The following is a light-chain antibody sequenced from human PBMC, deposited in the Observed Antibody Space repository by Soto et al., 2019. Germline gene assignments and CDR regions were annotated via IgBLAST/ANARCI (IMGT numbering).Light chain of an antibody. CDR3: QQRSNWPLT. Sequence: EIVLTQSPATLSLSPGERATLSCRASQSVSSYLAWYQQKPGQAPRLLISGASNRATGIPARFSGSGSGTDFTLTISSLEPKDFAVYYCQQRSNWPLTFGGGTKVEIK. J-gene: IGKJ4*01. CDR1: QSVSSY. CDR2: GAS. V-gene: IGKV3-11*01.